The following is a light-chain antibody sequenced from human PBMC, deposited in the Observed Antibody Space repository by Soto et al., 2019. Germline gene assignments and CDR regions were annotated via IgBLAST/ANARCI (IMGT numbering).Light chain of an antibody. CDR1: QRVRTT. CDR3: QQYDDWPRT. CDR2: GAS. Sequence: KGMTRSQATMSLPPGEKATPSGRAVQRVRTTLACYQQTPGQAPSLLKYGASTRATGIPARFRGSGSGTEFTLTISSLQSEDFASYYCQQYDDWPRTFGQGTRVQIK. V-gene: IGKV3D-15*01. J-gene: IGKJ1*01.